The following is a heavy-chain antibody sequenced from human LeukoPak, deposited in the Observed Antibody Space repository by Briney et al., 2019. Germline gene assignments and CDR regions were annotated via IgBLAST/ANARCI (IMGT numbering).Heavy chain of an antibody. CDR3: ARGYCSGGSCYSIDY. J-gene: IGHJ4*02. CDR2: ISSSGSTT. CDR1: GFTFSSYE. V-gene: IGHV3-48*03. Sequence: PPGGSLRLSCAASGFTFSSYEMSWVRQAPGKGLEWVSSISSSGSTTYYADSVKGRFTISRDNAKNSLYLQMNSLRAEDTAVYDCARGYCSGGSCYSIDYWGQGTLVTVSS. D-gene: IGHD2-15*01.